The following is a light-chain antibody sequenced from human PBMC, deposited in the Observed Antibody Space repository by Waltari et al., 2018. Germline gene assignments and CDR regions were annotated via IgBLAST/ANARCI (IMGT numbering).Light chain of an antibody. CDR1: SSDVGGYDY. Sequence: QSALTQPRSVSGSPGQSVTIACTGTSSDVGGYDYVSWYQQRPGKAPKRMIYDVRKRPSGCPYRFSGSKSGNTASLTISGPQAEDEADYYCCSYAGSYTLVFGGGTKLTVL. CDR3: CSYAGSYTLV. J-gene: IGLJ2*01. V-gene: IGLV2-11*01. CDR2: DVR.